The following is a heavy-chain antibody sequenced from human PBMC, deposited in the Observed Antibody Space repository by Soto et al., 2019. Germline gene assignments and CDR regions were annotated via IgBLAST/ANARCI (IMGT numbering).Heavy chain of an antibody. V-gene: IGHV1-46*01. CDR2: INPSGGST. J-gene: IGHJ4*02. CDR1: GYTFTSYY. D-gene: IGHD2-2*01. CDR3: ARDSKYQLPPEDFDY. Sequence: QVQLVQSGAEVKKPGASVKVSCKASGYTFTSYYMHWVRQAPGQGLEWMGIINPSGGSTSYAQKFQGRVTMTRERSTSTVYMGLSSLRSEDTAVYYCARDSKYQLPPEDFDYWGQGTLVTVSS.